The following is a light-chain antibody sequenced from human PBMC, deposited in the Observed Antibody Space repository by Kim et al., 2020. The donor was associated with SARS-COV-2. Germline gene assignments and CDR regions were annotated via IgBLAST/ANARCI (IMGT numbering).Light chain of an antibody. Sequence: FSQGERATPSCKASQSVGNYLAWYQQKRGQAPRFIINNASNRATGIPARFSGSGSGTDFTLTISSLEAEDFAVYYCQQRSTWPLTFGGGTKVDIK. CDR2: NAS. J-gene: IGKJ4*01. CDR1: QSVGNY. CDR3: QQRSTWPLT. V-gene: IGKV3-11*01.